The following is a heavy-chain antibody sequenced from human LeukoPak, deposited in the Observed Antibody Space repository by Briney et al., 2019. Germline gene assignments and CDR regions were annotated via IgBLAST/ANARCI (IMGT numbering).Heavy chain of an antibody. D-gene: IGHD6-13*01. V-gene: IGHV4-34*01. CDR1: GGSFSGYY. CDR2: INHSGST. J-gene: IGHJ4*02. CDR3: ASFVSSWYGGSFDY. Sequence: SETLSLTCAVYGGSFSGYYWSWIRQPPGKGLEWIGEINHSGSTNYNPSLKSRVTISVDTSKNQFSLKLSSVTAADTAVYYCASFVSSWYGGSFDYWGQGTLVTVSS.